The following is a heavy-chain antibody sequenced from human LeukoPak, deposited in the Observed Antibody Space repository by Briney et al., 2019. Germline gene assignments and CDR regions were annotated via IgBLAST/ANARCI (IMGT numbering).Heavy chain of an antibody. J-gene: IGHJ4*02. CDR2: INPSGGST. Sequence: ASVKVSRKASGYTFTSYYMHWVRQAPGQGLEWMGIINPSGGSTSYAQKFQGRVTMTREMSTSTVYMELSSLRSEDTAVYYCARGNRGVAAAGDYFDYWGQGTLVTVSS. V-gene: IGHV1-46*01. CDR3: ARGNRGVAAAGDYFDY. CDR1: GYTFTSYY. D-gene: IGHD6-13*01.